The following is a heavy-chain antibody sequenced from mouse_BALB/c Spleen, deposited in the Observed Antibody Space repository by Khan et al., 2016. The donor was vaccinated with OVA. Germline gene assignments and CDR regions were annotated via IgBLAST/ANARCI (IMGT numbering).Heavy chain of an antibody. CDR3: ARAYYGNYREAMDY. Sequence: VQLQESGPGLVAPSQSLSITCTVSGFSLTGYGVNWVRQPPGKGLEWLGMIWGDGSTDYNSALKSRLSISKDKSKSQAFLKMNSLQTDDTARYYCARAYYGNYREAMDYWGQGTSVTVSS. CDR1: GFSLTGYG. D-gene: IGHD2-10*01. J-gene: IGHJ4*01. CDR2: IWGDGST. V-gene: IGHV2-6-7*01.